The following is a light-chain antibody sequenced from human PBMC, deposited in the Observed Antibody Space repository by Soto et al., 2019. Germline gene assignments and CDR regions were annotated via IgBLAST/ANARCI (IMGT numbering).Light chain of an antibody. CDR1: SSDVGAYYS. CDR2: GVT. Sequence: QSALTQPASVSGSHGQSITISCTGTSSDVGAYYSVSWYQHHPGKAPKLIIYGVTNRPSGVSNRFSGSKSGNTASLTISGLQAEDEADYHCSSYTSGSSHYVFGTGTQLTVL. CDR3: SSYTSGSSHYV. J-gene: IGLJ1*01. V-gene: IGLV2-14*01.